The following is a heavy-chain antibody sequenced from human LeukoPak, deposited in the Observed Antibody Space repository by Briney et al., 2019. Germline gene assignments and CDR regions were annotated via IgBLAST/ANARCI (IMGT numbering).Heavy chain of an antibody. V-gene: IGHV3-30*18. D-gene: IGHD3-22*01. CDR3: AKDNEDDSSGYGDYFDY. J-gene: IGHJ4*02. CDR2: ISYDGSNK. Sequence: GGSLRLSCAASGFTFSSYGMHWVRQAPGKGLEWVAVISYDGSNKYYADSVKGRFTISRDNSKNTLYLQMNSLRAEDTAVYYCAKDNEDDSSGYGDYFDYWGQGTLVTVSS. CDR1: GFTFSSYG.